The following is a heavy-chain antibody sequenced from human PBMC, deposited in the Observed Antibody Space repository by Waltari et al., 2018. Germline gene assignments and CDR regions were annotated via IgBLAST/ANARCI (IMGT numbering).Heavy chain of an antibody. CDR2: IYHSGST. D-gene: IGHD6-13*01. CDR1: GYSIRSDYY. J-gene: IGHJ4*02. Sequence: QVQLQESGPGLVKPSETLSLTCAVSGYSIRSDYYWGWIRQPPGKGLEWIGSIYHSGSTYYNPSLKSRVTISVDTSKNQFSLKLSSVTAADTAVYYCARLDSSSSGMPDYWGQGTLVTVSS. V-gene: IGHV4-38-2*01. CDR3: ARLDSSSSGMPDY.